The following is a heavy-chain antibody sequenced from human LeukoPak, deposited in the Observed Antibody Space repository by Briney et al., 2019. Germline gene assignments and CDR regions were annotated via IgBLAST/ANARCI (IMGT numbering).Heavy chain of an antibody. V-gene: IGHV1-2*02. CDR1: GYTFTGYY. Sequence: ASVKVSCKASGYTFTGYYMHWVRQAPGQGLEWMGWINPNSGGTNYAQKFQGRVTMTRDTSISTAYMELSRLRAEDTAVYYCARGYSYGEGAFDIWGQGTMVTVSS. CDR2: INPNSGGT. J-gene: IGHJ3*02. D-gene: IGHD5-18*01. CDR3: ARGYSYGEGAFDI.